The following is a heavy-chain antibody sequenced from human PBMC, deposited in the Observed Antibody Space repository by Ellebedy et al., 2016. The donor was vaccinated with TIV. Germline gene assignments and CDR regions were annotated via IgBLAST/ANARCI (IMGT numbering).Heavy chain of an antibody. V-gene: IGHV1-18*04. D-gene: IGHD3-10*01. CDR3: ARDVLGGGEMYYYGSGTIDY. J-gene: IGHJ4*02. Sequence: ASVKVSCXASGYTFTSYGISWVRQAPGQGLEWMGWISAYNGNTNYAQKLQGRVTMTTDTSTSTAYMELRSLRSDDTAVYYCARDVLGGGEMYYYGSGTIDYWGQGTLVTVSS. CDR2: ISAYNGNT. CDR1: GYTFTSYG.